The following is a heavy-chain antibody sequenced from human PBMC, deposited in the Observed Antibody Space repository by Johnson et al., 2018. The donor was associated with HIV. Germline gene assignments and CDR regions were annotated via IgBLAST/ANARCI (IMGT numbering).Heavy chain of an antibody. CDR2: INWNGGST. J-gene: IGHJ3*02. CDR1: GFTFGDYG. CDR3: AKDLREYGCEEWASDYYDFGRDQPCQDPRGVVGIFDI. Sequence: VQLVESGGGVVRPGGSLRLSCAASGFTFGDYGMSWVRQPPGKGLEWVSGINWNGGSTGYADSVKGRFTISRDNSKNALYLQMNSLRAEDTALYYCAKDLREYGCEEWASDYYDFGRDQPCQDPRGVVGIFDIWGQGTMVTVSS. D-gene: IGHD3-3*01. V-gene: IGHV3-20*04.